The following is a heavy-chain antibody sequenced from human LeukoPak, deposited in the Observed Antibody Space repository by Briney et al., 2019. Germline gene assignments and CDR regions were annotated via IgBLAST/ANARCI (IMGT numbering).Heavy chain of an antibody. CDR1: GGSISSYY. CDR3: ARPSPGGIVGAPDAFDI. D-gene: IGHD1-26*01. J-gene: IGHJ3*02. Sequence: SETLSLTCTVSGGSISSYYWSWIRQPPGKGLEWIGYIYYSGSTNYNPSLKSRVTISVDTSKNQFSLKLSSVTAADTAVYYCARPSPGGIVGAPDAFDIWGQGTMVTVSS. CDR2: IYYSGST. V-gene: IGHV4-59*08.